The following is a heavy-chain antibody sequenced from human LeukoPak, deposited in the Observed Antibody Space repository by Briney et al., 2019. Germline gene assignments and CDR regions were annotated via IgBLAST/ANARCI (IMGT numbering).Heavy chain of an antibody. CDR2: LYYSGST. V-gene: IGHV4-39*07. J-gene: IGHJ3*02. CDR3: ARDRRKEYYGSGSYAFDI. D-gene: IGHD3-10*01. CDR1: GGSISSSSYY. Sequence: SGTLSLPCPVSGGSISSSSYYWGWVRQPPGEGVGWVGGLYYSGSTYYNPSLKSRVTISVDTSKNQFSLKLSSVTAADTAVYYCARDRRKEYYGSGSYAFDIWGQGTMVTVSS.